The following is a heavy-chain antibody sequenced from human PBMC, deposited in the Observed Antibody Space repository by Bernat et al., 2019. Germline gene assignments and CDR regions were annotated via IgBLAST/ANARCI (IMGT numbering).Heavy chain of an antibody. Sequence: EVQLLESGGGLVQPGGSLRLSCAASGFTFRSYAMSWVRQAPGKGLEWVSVISGSGGSTYYADSVKGRFTISRDHSKNTLYLQMNRLRGEDTALYYCANPVSFTSTSDYWGQGTLVTVSS. CDR2: ISGSGGST. D-gene: IGHD2-2*01. V-gene: IGHV3-23*01. CDR3: ANPVSFTSTSDY. CDR1: GFTFRSYA. J-gene: IGHJ4*02.